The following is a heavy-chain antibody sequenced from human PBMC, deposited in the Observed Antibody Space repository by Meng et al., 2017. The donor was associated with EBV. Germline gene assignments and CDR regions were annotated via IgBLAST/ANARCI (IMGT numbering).Heavy chain of an antibody. Sequence: QGQVGQSGAEVKRPGPSVKISCKTSGGPFRSDAVSWVRQGPGQGLEWLGGLIPMSGAPHYAQKFQDRVTITADEYTRTHYMELSSLRSDDTAMYYCASESGRGFTPDFWGQGTLVAVSS. CDR2: LIPMSGAP. CDR1: GGPFRSDA. D-gene: IGHD3-10*01. J-gene: IGHJ4*02. V-gene: IGHV1-69*01. CDR3: ASESGRGFTPDF.